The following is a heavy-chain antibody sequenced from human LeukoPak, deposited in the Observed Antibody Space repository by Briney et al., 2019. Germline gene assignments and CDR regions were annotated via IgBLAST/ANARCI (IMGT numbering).Heavy chain of an antibody. CDR2: ISSSSSYI. J-gene: IGHJ4*02. CDR1: GFTFSSYS. Sequence: GGSLRLSCAASGFTFSSYSMNWVRQAPGKGLEWVSSISSSSSYIYYADSVKGRFTISRDNAKNSLYLQMNSLRVEDTAVYYCARDSESWTETGPRFDYWGQGTLVTVSS. V-gene: IGHV3-21*01. D-gene: IGHD3-9*01. CDR3: ARDSESWTETGPRFDY.